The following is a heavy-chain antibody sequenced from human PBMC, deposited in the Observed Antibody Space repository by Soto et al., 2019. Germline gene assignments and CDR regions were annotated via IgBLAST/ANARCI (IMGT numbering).Heavy chain of an antibody. Sequence: ASVKVSCTASGGTFSSYAISWVRQAPGQGLEWMGGIIPIFGTANYAQKFQGRVTITADESTSTAYMELSSLRSEDTAVYYCASLSDIVVVPAAMAYGMDVWGQGTTVTVSS. D-gene: IGHD2-2*01. V-gene: IGHV1-69*13. CDR2: IIPIFGTA. CDR3: ASLSDIVVVPAAMAYGMDV. CDR1: GGTFSSYA. J-gene: IGHJ6*02.